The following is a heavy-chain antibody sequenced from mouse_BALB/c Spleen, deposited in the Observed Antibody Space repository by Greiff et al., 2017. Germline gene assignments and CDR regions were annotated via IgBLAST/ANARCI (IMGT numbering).Heavy chain of an antibody. V-gene: IGHV3-6*01. CDR2: ISYDGSN. J-gene: IGHJ2*01. CDR1: GYSITSGYY. CDR3: ARVIYYDGGK. D-gene: IGHD1-1*01. Sequence: EVQLLESGPGLVKPSQSLSLTCSVTGYSITSGYYCYWIRKFPGNILELMCYISYDGSNNYNPSLKNQISITRDTSKNQFILKLNSVTTEDTATYYCARVIYYDGGKWGQGTTLTVSS.